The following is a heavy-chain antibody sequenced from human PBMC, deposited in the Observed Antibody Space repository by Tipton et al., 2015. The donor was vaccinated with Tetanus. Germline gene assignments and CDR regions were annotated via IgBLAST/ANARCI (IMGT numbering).Heavy chain of an antibody. D-gene: IGHD6-25*01. V-gene: IGHV3-21*01. J-gene: IGHJ4*02. CDR3: ASGSALDY. CDR1: GFIFSSYT. Sequence: SLRLSCEVSGFIFSSYTMNWVRQAPGKGLEWVSSVSSTSTYIYYADSLKGRFTISRDNAKNSLYLQMNGLRAEDTAVYYCASGSALDYWGQGILVTVSS. CDR2: VSSTSTYI.